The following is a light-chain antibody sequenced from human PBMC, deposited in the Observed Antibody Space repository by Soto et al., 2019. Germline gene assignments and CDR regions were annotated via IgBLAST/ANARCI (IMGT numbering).Light chain of an antibody. V-gene: IGLV3-21*04. CDR1: NIGSKS. CDR2: YDS. CDR3: QVWDSSSDHVV. J-gene: IGLJ2*01. Sequence: SYELTQPPSVSVAARKTARITCGGNNIGSKSVHWYQQKPGQAPVLVIYYDSDRPSGIPERFSGSNSGNTATLTISRVEAGDEADYYCQVWDSSSDHVVFGGGTKLTVL.